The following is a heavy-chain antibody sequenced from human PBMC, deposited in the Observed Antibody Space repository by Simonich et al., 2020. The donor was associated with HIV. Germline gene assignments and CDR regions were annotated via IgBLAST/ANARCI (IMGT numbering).Heavy chain of an antibody. CDR2: IKHSGST. CDR3: ARGFYQRLYYFDY. J-gene: IGHJ4*02. V-gene: IGHV4-34*01. Sequence: QVQLQQWGAGLLKPSETLSLTCAVYGGSFSGYYWSWIRQPPGKGLEWIVEIKHSGSTNYNPSLKSRVTISVDTSKNQFSLKLSSVTAADTAVYYCARGFYQRLYYFDYWGQGTLVTVSS. D-gene: IGHD2-2*01. CDR1: GGSFSGYY.